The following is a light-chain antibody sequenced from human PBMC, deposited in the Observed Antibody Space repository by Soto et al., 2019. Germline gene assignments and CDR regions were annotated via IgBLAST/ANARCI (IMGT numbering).Light chain of an antibody. CDR2: DAS. CDR1: QSVSSN. V-gene: IGKV3-15*01. J-gene: IGKJ1*01. Sequence: EIVMTQSPATLSVSPVERAILSCRTSQSVSSNLAWYQQKPGQAPRLLIYDASTRANGIPARFSGSGSGTEFTLTISSLQSEDFAVYYCQKFNKWPWTFGQGTKVDI. CDR3: QKFNKWPWT.